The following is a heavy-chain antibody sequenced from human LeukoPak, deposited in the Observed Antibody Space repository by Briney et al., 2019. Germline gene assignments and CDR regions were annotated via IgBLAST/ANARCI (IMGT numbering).Heavy chain of an antibody. CDR3: ARRTDYGDYQTEAFDI. D-gene: IGHD4-17*01. J-gene: IGHJ3*02. CDR1: GYSFTNYW. CDR2: IYPGDSDT. V-gene: IGHV5-51*01. Sequence: LGESLKIPCKGSGYSFTNYWISWVRQMPGKGLELMGIIYPGDSDTRYSPSFQGQVTISADKSISIAYLQWSSLKASDTAMYYCARRTDYGDYQTEAFDIWGQGTMVTVSS.